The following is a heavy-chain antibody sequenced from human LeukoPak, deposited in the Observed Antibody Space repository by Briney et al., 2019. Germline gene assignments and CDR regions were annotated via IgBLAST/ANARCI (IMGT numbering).Heavy chain of an antibody. CDR1: GFIFSSHW. V-gene: IGHV3-7*03. CDR3: VKDSPPRYSGSPPAY. J-gene: IGHJ4*02. CDR2: IKEDGSVK. D-gene: IGHD1-26*01. Sequence: GGSLTLSCTASGFIFSSHWMTWVRQSPGKGLEWVANIKEDGSVKYYVDSVKGRYTISRDNAKNSLYLQMNSPRADDTAVYYCVKDSPPRYSGSPPAYWGQGTLVTVSS.